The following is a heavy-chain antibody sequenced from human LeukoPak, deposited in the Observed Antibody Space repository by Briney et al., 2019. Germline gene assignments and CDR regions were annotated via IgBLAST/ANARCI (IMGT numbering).Heavy chain of an antibody. CDR3: ARDSYGSEPHIDY. D-gene: IGHD3-10*01. Sequence: GRSLRLSCAASGFTFSNYGMHWVRQAPGKGLEWVAVIWYDGSNQYYADSVKGRFTISRDNSKNTLYLQMNSLRAEDTAVYYVARDSYGSEPHIDYWGQGTLVTVSS. CDR1: GFTFSNYG. CDR2: IWYDGSNQ. J-gene: IGHJ4*02. V-gene: IGHV3-33*01.